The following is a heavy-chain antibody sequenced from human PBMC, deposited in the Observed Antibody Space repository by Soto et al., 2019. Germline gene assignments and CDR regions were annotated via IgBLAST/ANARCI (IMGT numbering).Heavy chain of an antibody. CDR3: AHRVLRTVFGLVTTTAIYFDF. J-gene: IGHJ4*02. D-gene: IGHD3-3*01. Sequence: QITLNESGPTVVRPTETLTLTCRFSGFSLTTSGVGVCWIRQSPGKAPEWLALIYWDYDKRYSASLKSRLTITKDTSHIPVVLTVSELDPTHTATYYCAHRVLRTVFGLVTTTAIYFDFWGQGTPVAVSS. CDR2: IYWDYDK. V-gene: IGHV2-5*02. CDR1: GFSLTTSGVG.